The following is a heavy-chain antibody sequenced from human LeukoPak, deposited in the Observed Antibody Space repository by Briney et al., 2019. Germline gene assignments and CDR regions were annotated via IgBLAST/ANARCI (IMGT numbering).Heavy chain of an antibody. J-gene: IGHJ6*02. Sequence: ASVKVSCKASGYTFTGYYMHWVRQAPGQGLEWKGWINPNSGGTNYAQKFQGRVTMTRDTSISTAYMELSSLRSEDTAVYYCATGGLIVVVPAATRRYYYYYGMDVWGQGTTVTVSS. CDR3: ATGGLIVVVPAATRRYYYYYGMDV. CDR1: GYTFTGYY. V-gene: IGHV1-2*02. D-gene: IGHD2-2*01. CDR2: INPNSGGT.